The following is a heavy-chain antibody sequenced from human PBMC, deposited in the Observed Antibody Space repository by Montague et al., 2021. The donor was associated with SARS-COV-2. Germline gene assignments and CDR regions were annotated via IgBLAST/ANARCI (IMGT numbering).Heavy chain of an antibody. Sequence: PALVTPTQTLTLTCTFSGFSLSSSGVGVGWIRQPPGKALEWLALIYWDDDKRYSPSLKSRPTITKDTSKNQVVLTMTNMDPVDTATYYCAHRPSIAAAGTFRFDPWGQGTLVTVSS. CDR3: AHRPSIAAAGTFRFDP. CDR1: GFSLSSSGVG. D-gene: IGHD6-13*01. CDR2: IYWDDDK. J-gene: IGHJ5*02. V-gene: IGHV2-5*02.